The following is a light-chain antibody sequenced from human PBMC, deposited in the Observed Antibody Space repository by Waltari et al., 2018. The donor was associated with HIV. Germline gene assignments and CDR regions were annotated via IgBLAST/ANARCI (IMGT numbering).Light chain of an antibody. CDR2: LGS. CDR3: MQPLQTMIT. J-gene: IGKJ5*01. Sequence: DIVMTQSPLSLPVTPGEPASISCRSSQRLLHRNGNHCWDWYLQKPGQSPQLLIYLGSNRASGVSYRFSGSGSGTDFTLKISRVEAEDVGVYYCMQPLQTMITFGQGTRLEIK. V-gene: IGKV2-28*01. CDR1: QRLLHRNGNHC.